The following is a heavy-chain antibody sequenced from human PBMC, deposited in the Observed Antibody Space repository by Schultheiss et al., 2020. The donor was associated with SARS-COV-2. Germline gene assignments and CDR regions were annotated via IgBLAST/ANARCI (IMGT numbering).Heavy chain of an antibody. CDR2: INPSGGST. J-gene: IGHJ4*02. CDR1: GYTFTSYY. Sequence: ASVKVSCKASGYTFTSYYMHWVRQAPGQGLEWMGIINPSGGSTSYAQKFQGRVTMTRDTSTSTVYMELSSLRSEDTAVYYCARDGVGYDYGQYFDYWGQGTLVTVSS. CDR3: ARDGVGYDYGQYFDY. D-gene: IGHD5-12*01. V-gene: IGHV1-46*01.